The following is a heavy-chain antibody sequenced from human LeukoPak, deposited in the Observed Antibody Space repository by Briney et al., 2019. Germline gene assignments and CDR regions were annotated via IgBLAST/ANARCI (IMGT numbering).Heavy chain of an antibody. CDR1: GFTFSSYW. D-gene: IGHD6-19*01. J-gene: IGHJ4*02. CDR3: AKNGYSSGWYMYYFDY. V-gene: IGHV3-7*01. Sequence: GGSLRLSCAASGFTFSSYWMSWVRQAPGKGLEWVANINHDGSEKYYVDSVKGRFTISRDNAKNSLYLQMNSLRAEDTAVYYCAKNGYSSGWYMYYFDYWGQGILVTVSS. CDR2: INHDGSEK.